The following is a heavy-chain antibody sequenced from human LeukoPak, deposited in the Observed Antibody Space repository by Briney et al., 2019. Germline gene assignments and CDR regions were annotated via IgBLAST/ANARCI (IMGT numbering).Heavy chain of an antibody. CDR3: ARAADGSAWYGNWLDP. D-gene: IGHD6-19*01. CDR2: IIPIFGTA. Sequence: GASVKVSCEASGGTFSSYGISWVRQAPGQGVEWMGGIIPIFGTANYAQKFQGRVTITADKSTSTAYMELSSLRSEDTAVFYCARAADGSAWYGNWLDPCGQGTLVTVSS. CDR1: GGTFSSYG. V-gene: IGHV1-69*06. J-gene: IGHJ5*02.